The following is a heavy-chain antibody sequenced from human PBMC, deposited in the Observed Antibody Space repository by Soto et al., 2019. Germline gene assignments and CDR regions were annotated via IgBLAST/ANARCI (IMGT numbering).Heavy chain of an antibody. V-gene: IGHV3-64D*08. CDR2: ISSNGGST. CDR1: GFTFSSYA. J-gene: IGHJ5*02. CDR3: VRRIGYYDWLDP. Sequence: GGSLRLSCSASGFTFSSYAMHWVRQAPGKGLEYVSAISSNGGSTYYADSVKGRFTISRDNSKNTLYLQMSSLRAEDTAVYYSVRRIGYYDWLDPWGQGTPVTVSS. D-gene: IGHD3-3*01.